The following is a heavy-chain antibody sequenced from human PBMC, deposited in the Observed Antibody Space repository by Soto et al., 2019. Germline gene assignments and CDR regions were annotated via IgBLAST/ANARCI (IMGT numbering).Heavy chain of an antibody. CDR3: ARTNGDFDAFDI. CDR1: GFTFSSYS. V-gene: IGHV3-21*01. D-gene: IGHD4-17*01. Sequence: GGSLRLSXAASGFTFSSYSMNWVRQAPGKGLEWVSSISSSSSYIYYADSVKGRFTISRDNAKNSLYLQMNSLRAEDTAVYYCARTNGDFDAFDIWGQGTMVTVSS. J-gene: IGHJ3*02. CDR2: ISSSSSYI.